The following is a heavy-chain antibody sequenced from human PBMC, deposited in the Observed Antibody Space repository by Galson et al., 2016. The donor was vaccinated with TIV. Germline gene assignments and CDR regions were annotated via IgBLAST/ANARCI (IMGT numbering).Heavy chain of an antibody. V-gene: IGHV3-30*04. Sequence: SLRLSCAASGFSFRSYSMHWVRQTPGKGLEWVAVLSYNERDNYYADSVKGRFTISRDNSKNTLYLQMNTLRPEDTAVYYCARGRGYYFGSGSSYFDYWGQGSLVTVSS. J-gene: IGHJ4*02. CDR3: ARGRGYYFGSGSSYFDY. D-gene: IGHD3-10*01. CDR1: GFSFRSYS. CDR2: LSYNERDN.